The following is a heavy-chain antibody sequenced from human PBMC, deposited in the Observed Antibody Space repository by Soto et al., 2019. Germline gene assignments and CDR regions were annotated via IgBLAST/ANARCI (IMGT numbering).Heavy chain of an antibody. J-gene: IGHJ3*02. Sequence: ASVKVSCKTAGYTFTSYHINWVRQATGQGLEWMGWMNPNSGNTGYAQKFQGRVTMTRNTSISTAYMELSSLRSEDMAVYYCVGVVDAFDIWGQGPMVSVSS. V-gene: IGHV1-8*01. D-gene: IGHD3-3*01. CDR3: VGVVDAFDI. CDR2: MNPNSGNT. CDR1: GYTFTSYH.